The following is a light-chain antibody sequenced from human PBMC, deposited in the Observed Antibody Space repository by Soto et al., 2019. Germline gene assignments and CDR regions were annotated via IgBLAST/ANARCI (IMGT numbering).Light chain of an antibody. Sequence: QSVLTQPASVSGSPGQSITISCTGTSSDVGGYNNVSWYQQHPGKAPKLMIYDVSNRPSGVSNRFSGSKSGNTASLTISGLQAEDEADYYCSSYTSSSTVVFGGVTKLTVL. V-gene: IGLV2-14*01. CDR3: SSYTSSSTVV. J-gene: IGLJ2*01. CDR1: SSDVGGYNN. CDR2: DVS.